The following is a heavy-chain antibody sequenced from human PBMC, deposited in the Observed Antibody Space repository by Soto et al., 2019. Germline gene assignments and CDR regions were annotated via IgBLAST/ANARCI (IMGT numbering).Heavy chain of an antibody. Sequence: QVQLQESGPGLVKPSETLSLTCTVSGGSISSYYWSWIRQPPGKGLEWIGYIYYSGSTNYNPSLKSRVTISVDTSKNQFSLKLSSVTAADTAVYYCARTKTTVNYYSYMDVWGKGTTVTVSS. CDR2: IYYSGST. D-gene: IGHD4-17*01. J-gene: IGHJ6*03. V-gene: IGHV4-59*01. CDR3: ARTKTTVNYYSYMDV. CDR1: GGSISSYY.